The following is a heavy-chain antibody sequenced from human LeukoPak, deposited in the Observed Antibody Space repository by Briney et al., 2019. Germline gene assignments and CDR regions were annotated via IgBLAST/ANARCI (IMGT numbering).Heavy chain of an antibody. D-gene: IGHD5-18*01. CDR3: ARATARYYYYYGMDV. J-gene: IGHJ6*02. CDR2: ISSSGSTI. Sequence: PGGSLRLSCAASGFTFSSYEMNWVRQAPGKGLEWVSYISSSGSTIYYADSVKGRFTISRDNAKNSLYLQMNSLRAEDTAVYYCARATARYYYYYGMDVWGQGTTVTVSS. CDR1: GFTFSSYE. V-gene: IGHV3-48*03.